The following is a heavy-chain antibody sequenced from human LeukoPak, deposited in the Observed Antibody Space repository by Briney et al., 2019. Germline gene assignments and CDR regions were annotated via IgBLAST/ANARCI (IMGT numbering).Heavy chain of an antibody. CDR2: INPNSGGT. CDR1: GYTFTGYY. CDR3: ARSSDNLP. Sequence: ASVTVSCKASGYTFTGYYMHWVRQAPGQGLEWMGWINPNSGGTNYAQKFQGRVTMTSDTSISTAYMELSSLRFDDTAVYYCARSSDNLPWGQGTLVTVSS. J-gene: IGHJ4*02. V-gene: IGHV1-2*02. D-gene: IGHD3-9*01.